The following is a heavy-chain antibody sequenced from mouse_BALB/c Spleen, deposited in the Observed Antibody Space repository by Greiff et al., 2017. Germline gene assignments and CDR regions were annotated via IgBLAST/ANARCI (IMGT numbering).Heavy chain of an antibody. J-gene: IGHJ2*01. V-gene: IGHV5-6-5*01. D-gene: IGHD1-1*01. CDR3: ARGDYYGSSHFDY. CDR2: ISSGGST. CDR1: GFTFSSYA. Sequence: EVKVVESGGGLVKPGGSLKLSCAASGFTFSSYAMSWVRQTPEKRLEWVASISSGGSTYYPDSVKGRFTISRDNARNILYLQMSSLRSEDTAMYYCARGDYYGSSHFDYWGQGTTLTVSS.